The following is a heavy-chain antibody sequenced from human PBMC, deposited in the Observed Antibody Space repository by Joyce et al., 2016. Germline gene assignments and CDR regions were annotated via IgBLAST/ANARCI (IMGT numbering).Heavy chain of an antibody. CDR3: ARGLSAFDYSNYAGYDY. D-gene: IGHD4-11*01. Sequence: QVQLQQWGAGLLKPSETLSLTCAVYGGSFSGYYWSWIRQPPGKGLEWIGEINHSGSTNYNPSLESRVTISMDTSKNQFSLRLSSVTAADTAVYYCARGLSAFDYSNYAGYDYWGQGTLVTVSS. V-gene: IGHV4-34*01. CDR2: INHSGST. J-gene: IGHJ4*02. CDR1: GGSFSGYY.